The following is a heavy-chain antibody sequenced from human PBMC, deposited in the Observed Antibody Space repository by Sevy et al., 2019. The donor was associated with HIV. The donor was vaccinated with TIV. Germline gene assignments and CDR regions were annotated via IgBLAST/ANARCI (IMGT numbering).Heavy chain of an antibody. J-gene: IGHJ4*02. Sequence: GGSLRLSCLASGFTFKNAWMSWVRQTPGKGLEWFGRIKSKTEGGTRGFAAVVKGRLAIKIDDSKNTVSLQKDNLRTEDTAINYSTAGVATSDFDYWGQGILVTVS. D-gene: IGHD3-3*01. CDR3: TAGVATSDFDY. CDR1: GFTFKNAW. V-gene: IGHV3-15*01. CDR2: IKSKTEGGTR.